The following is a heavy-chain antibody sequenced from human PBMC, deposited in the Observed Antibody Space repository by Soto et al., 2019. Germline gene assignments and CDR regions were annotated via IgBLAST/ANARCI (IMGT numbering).Heavy chain of an antibody. J-gene: IGHJ6*02. CDR2: MNPNSGNT. CDR3: ARGLSPRHYGVDV. V-gene: IGHV1-8*01. CDR1: GYTFINYD. Sequence: ASVKVSCKASGYTFINYDIVWVRQATGVFEWMGWMNPNSGNTGYAQSFQGRVTMTRDTSISTAYMELSSLRSEDTAKYYCARGLSPRHYGVDVWGQGTTVTVSS.